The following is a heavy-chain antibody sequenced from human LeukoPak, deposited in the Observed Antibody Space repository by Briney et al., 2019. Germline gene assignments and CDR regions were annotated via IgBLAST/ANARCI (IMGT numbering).Heavy chain of an antibody. CDR1: GFTFSSYA. Sequence: SGGSLRLSCAASGFTFSSYAMSWVRRAPGKGLEWVSGISGSGGSTYYADSVKGRFTVSRDNSKNTLYLQMNSLRAEDTAVYYCAKDDGDGYNYAFDYWGQGTLVTVSS. CDR2: ISGSGGST. CDR3: AKDDGDGYNYAFDY. D-gene: IGHD5-24*01. V-gene: IGHV3-23*01. J-gene: IGHJ4*02.